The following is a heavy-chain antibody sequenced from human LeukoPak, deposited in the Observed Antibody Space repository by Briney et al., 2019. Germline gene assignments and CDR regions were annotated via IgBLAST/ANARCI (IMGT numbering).Heavy chain of an antibody. D-gene: IGHD5-12*01. CDR1: GYSFTSYW. CDR3: ARRGYSGYDSGSYYYMDV. V-gene: IGHV5-51*01. Sequence: GESLKISCKGPGYSFTSYWIGWVRQMPGKGLEWMGIIYPGDSDTRYSPSFQGQVTISADKSISTAYLQWSSLKASDTAMYYCARRGYSGYDSGSYYYMDVWGKGTTVTVSS. J-gene: IGHJ6*03. CDR2: IYPGDSDT.